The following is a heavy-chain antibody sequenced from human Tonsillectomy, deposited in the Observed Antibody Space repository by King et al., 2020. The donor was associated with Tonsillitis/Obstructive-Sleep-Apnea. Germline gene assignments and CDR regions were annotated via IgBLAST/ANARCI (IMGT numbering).Heavy chain of an antibody. D-gene: IGHD6-6*01. CDR1: GITFSSYS. CDR2: MSRSSSYR. Sequence: QLVQSGGGLVKPGGSLRLSCAASGITFSSYSMNWVRQAPGKGLEWVSSMSRSSSYRYYADSVKGRFTISRDNAKNSLYLQMNSLRAEDTAVYYCARVGPPYSSSSGDYFDYWGQGTLVTVSS. V-gene: IGHV3-21*01. J-gene: IGHJ4*02. CDR3: ARVGPPYSSSSGDYFDY.